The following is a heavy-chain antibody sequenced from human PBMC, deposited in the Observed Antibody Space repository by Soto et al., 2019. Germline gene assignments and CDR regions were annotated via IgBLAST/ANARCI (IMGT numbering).Heavy chain of an antibody. CDR1: GFTFSSYG. V-gene: IGHV3-30*18. J-gene: IGHJ4*02. CDR3: AKLGIAVAGIDY. D-gene: IGHD6-19*01. Sequence: PGGSLRLSCAASGFTFSSYGMHWVRQAPGKGLEWVAVISYDGSNKYYADSVKGRFTISRDNSKNTLYLQMNSLRAEDTAVYYCAKLGIAVAGIDYWGQGTLVTVSS. CDR2: ISYDGSNK.